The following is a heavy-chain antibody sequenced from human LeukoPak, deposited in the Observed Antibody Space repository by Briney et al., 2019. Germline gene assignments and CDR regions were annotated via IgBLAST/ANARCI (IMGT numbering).Heavy chain of an antibody. CDR3: GRLYYGDRFGY. V-gene: IGHV4-59*08. CDR1: CGSISCYY. CDR2: IYYRGIN. D-gene: IGHD4-17*01. Sequence: SETLSLTCTVSCGSISCYYWSWLRPPPGKGLELSGYIYYRGINNYNPSLESRVTISVDTAKNQFCLEVSSVNAADTAVYYCGRLYYGDRFGYWGQGTLVTVSS. J-gene: IGHJ4*02.